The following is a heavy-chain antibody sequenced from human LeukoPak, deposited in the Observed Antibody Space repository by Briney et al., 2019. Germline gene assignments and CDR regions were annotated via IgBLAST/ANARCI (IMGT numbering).Heavy chain of an antibody. CDR2: IIPRYDTA. D-gene: IGHD3-3*02. V-gene: IGHV1-69*05. CDR1: GGTFNSHA. CDR3: VSVSADGNFVP. Sequence: SVTVSCKASGGTFNSHAISWVRHAPGQGLEWMGRIIPRYDTANYAHKYTGRVTITTDTSTTTTSLELNSLRSDDTAVFYCVSVSADGNFVPGGQGTRVRVS. J-gene: IGHJ5*02.